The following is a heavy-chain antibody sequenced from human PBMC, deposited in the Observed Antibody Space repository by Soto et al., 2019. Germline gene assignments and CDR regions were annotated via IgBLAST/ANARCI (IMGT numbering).Heavy chain of an antibody. J-gene: IGHJ2*01. CDR1: GGSISSTNW. V-gene: IGHV4-4*02. D-gene: IGHD3-10*01. CDR3: ARDGGGYFDL. CDR2: IFHSGTT. Sequence: QVQLQESGPGLVKPSGTLSLTCAVSGGSISSTNWWSWVRQPPGKGLEWIGEIFHSGTTHYNPSLKRRVTISLDKSKNHFSLNLSSVTAADTAVYYCARDGGGYFDLWGRGTLVTVSS.